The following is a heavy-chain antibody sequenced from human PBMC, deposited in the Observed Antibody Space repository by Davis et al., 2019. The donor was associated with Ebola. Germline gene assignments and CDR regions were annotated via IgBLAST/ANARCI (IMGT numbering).Heavy chain of an antibody. V-gene: IGHV1-46*01. CDR3: AWGGVLRFLEWSPQPYYYYGMDV. Sequence: ASVKVSCKASGYTFTSYYMHWVRQAPGQGLEWMGIINPSGGSTSYAQKFQGRVTMTRDTSTSTVYMELRSLSSEDTAVYYCAWGGVLRFLEWSPQPYYYYGMDVWGQGTTVTVSS. D-gene: IGHD3-3*01. J-gene: IGHJ6*02. CDR2: INPSGGST. CDR1: GYTFTSYY.